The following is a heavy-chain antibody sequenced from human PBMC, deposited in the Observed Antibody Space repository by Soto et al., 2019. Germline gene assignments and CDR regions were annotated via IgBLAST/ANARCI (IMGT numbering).Heavy chain of an antibody. D-gene: IGHD2-15*01. V-gene: IGHV1-18*01. J-gene: IGHJ3*02. CDR3: ARWGRCSGGSCYWDAFDI. Sequence: QVQLVQSGAEVKKPGASVKVSCKASGYTFTSYGISWVRQAPGQGLEWMGWISAYNGNTNYAQKLQGRVTMTTDTSTSTAYMEMRSLRSADTAVYYCARWGRCSGGSCYWDAFDIWGQGTMVTVSS. CDR2: ISAYNGNT. CDR1: GYTFTSYG.